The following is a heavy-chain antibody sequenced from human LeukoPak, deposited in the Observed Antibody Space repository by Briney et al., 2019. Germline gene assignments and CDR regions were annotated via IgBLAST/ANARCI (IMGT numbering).Heavy chain of an antibody. CDR2: IIPIFGTA. J-gene: IGHJ6*03. D-gene: IGHD5-18*01. V-gene: IGHV1-69*05. CDR1: GGTFSSYA. CDR3: ARDIGRGYSYGYYYYYYMDV. Sequence: SVKVFCKASGGTFSSYAISWVRQAPGQGLEWMGGIIPIFGTANYAQKFQGRVTITTDESTSTAYMELSSLRSEDTAVYYCARDIGRGYSYGYYYYYYMDVWGKGTTVTVSS.